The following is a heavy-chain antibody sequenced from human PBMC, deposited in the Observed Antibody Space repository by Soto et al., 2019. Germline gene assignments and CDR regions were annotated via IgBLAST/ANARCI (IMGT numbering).Heavy chain of an antibody. D-gene: IGHD2-2*01. CDR2: INPNSGGT. CDR1: GYTFTGYY. V-gene: IGHV1-2*02. J-gene: IGHJ5*02. CDR3: ARSGCSSTSCHWGFDP. Sequence: ASVKVSCKASGYTFTGYYMHWVGQAPGQGLEWMGWINPNSGGTNYAQKFQGRVTMTRDTSISTAYMELSRLRSDDTAVYYCARSGCSSTSCHWGFDPWGQGTLVTVSS.